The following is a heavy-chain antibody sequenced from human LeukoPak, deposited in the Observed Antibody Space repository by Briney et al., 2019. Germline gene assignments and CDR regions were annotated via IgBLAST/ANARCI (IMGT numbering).Heavy chain of an antibody. CDR3: ARARGYRKQGYFDY. CDR1: GGSISSSSYY. D-gene: IGHD5-12*01. J-gene: IGHJ4*02. V-gene: IGHV4-39*07. Sequence: SETLSLTCTVSGGSISSSSYYWGWIRQPPGKGLEWIGSIYYSGSTYYNPSLKSRVTISVDTSKNQFSLKLSSVTAADTAVYYCARARGYRKQGYFDYWGQGTLVTVSS. CDR2: IYYSGST.